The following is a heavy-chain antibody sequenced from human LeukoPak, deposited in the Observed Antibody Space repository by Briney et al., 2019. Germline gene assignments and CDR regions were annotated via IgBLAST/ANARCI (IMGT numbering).Heavy chain of an antibody. CDR2: ISGDTSTI. CDR3: VRGTAAACLGY. CDR1: GFTFSSFS. D-gene: IGHD6-13*01. V-gene: IGHV3-48*04. J-gene: IGHJ4*02. Sequence: GGSLRLSCAASGFTFSSFSMNWVGQAPGQGLEGVSYISGDTSTIYYADSVKGRFTISSDDPKNSLYLQMNSLRAEDTAVYYCVRGTAAACLGYWGQGTLVTVSS.